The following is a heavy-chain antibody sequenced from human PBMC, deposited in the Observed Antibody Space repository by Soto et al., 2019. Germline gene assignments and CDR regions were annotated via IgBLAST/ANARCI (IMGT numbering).Heavy chain of an antibody. D-gene: IGHD3-3*01. CDR1: GGSFSGYY. Sequence: PSETLSLTCAVYGGSFSGYYWSWIRQPPGKGLEWIGEINHSGSTNYNPSLKSRVTISVDTSKNQFSLKLSSVTAADTAVYYCARGAYDFWSGYQETYYYYCGMDVWGQGTTVTVSS. CDR2: INHSGST. J-gene: IGHJ6*02. V-gene: IGHV4-34*01. CDR3: ARGAYDFWSGYQETYYYYCGMDV.